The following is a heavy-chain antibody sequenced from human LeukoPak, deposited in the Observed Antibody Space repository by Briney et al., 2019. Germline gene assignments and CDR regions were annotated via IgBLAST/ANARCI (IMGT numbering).Heavy chain of an antibody. D-gene: IGHD2-21*02. CDR2: ISAYNGNT. Sequence: ASVKVSCKASGYTFTSYGISRVRQAPGQGLEWMGWISAYNGNTNYAQKLQGRVTMTTDTSTSTAYMELRSLRSDDTAVYYCASGPDCGGDCIYWGQGTLVTVSS. V-gene: IGHV1-18*01. CDR1: GYTFTSYG. CDR3: ASGPDCGGDCIY. J-gene: IGHJ4*02.